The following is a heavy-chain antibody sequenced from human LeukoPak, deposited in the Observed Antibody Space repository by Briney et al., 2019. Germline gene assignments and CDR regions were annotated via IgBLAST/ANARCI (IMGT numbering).Heavy chain of an antibody. V-gene: IGHV3-23*01. CDR1: GFTFRSYA. Sequence: GGSLRLSCAASGFTFRSYAMSWVRHATGRALEWVSSSSGGGGATYDAKSVKGRFTISRDNSKITLYLQMNSLKAEDTAVYYCAKISTPIPAAGAMDNWGQGTLVTVSS. CDR3: AKISTPIPAAGAMDN. D-gene: IGHD6-13*01. J-gene: IGHJ4*02. CDR2: SSGGGGAT.